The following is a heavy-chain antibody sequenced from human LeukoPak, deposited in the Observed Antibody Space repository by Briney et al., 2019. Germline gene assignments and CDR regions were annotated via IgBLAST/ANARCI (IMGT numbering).Heavy chain of an antibody. V-gene: IGHV1-3*01. CDR3: ARDSPPWASEEDPPFDP. CDR1: GYTFSRYG. CDR2: INAGNGNT. D-gene: IGHD3-3*01. Sequence: ASVKVSCKASGYTFSRYGMHWVRQAPGQRLEWMGWINAGNGNTKYSQKFQGRVTITRDTSASTAYMELSSLRSEDTAVYYCARDSPPWASEEDPPFDPWGQGTLVTVSS. J-gene: IGHJ5*02.